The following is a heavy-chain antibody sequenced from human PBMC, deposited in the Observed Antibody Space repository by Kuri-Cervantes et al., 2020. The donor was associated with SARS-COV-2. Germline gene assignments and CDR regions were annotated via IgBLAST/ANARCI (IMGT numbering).Heavy chain of an antibody. Sequence: GESLKISCAASGFTVSSNYMSWVRQAPGKGLEWVSVIYSGGSTYYADSVKGRFTISRDNSKHTLYLQMNSLRAEDTAVYYCASSGSPYHYYGMDVWGQGTTGTVSS. V-gene: IGHV3-66*01. J-gene: IGHJ6*02. CDR1: GFTVSSNY. D-gene: IGHD1-26*01. CDR3: ASSGSPYHYYGMDV. CDR2: IYSGGST.